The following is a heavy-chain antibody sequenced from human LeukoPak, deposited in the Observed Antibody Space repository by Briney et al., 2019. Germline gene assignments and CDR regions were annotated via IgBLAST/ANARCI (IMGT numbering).Heavy chain of an antibody. V-gene: IGHV3-30*18. CDR2: ISYDGSNK. J-gene: IGHJ4*02. CDR1: GFTFSSYG. Sequence: GRSLRLSCAASGFTFSSYGMHWVRQAPGKGLEWVAVISYDGSNKYYADSVKGRFTISRDNSKNTLYLQMNSLRAEDTAVYYCAKWGPYSSGWYFSYFDYWGQGTLVTVSS. D-gene: IGHD6-19*01. CDR3: AKWGPYSSGWYFSYFDY.